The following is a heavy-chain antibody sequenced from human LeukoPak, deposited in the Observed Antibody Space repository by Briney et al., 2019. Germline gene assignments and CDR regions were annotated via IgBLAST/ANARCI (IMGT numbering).Heavy chain of an antibody. Sequence: GGSLRLSCAASGFSFSRYWMSWVRQAPGKGLEWVSAISGSGGSTYYADSVKGRFTISRDNSKNTLYLQMNSLRAEDTAVYYCAKGQPIQLWFFDYWGQGTLVTVSS. V-gene: IGHV3-23*01. CDR3: AKGQPIQLWFFDY. CDR2: ISGSGGST. J-gene: IGHJ4*02. D-gene: IGHD5-18*01. CDR1: GFSFSRYW.